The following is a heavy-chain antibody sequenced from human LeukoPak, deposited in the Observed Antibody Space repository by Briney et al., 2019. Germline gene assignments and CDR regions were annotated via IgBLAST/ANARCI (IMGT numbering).Heavy chain of an antibody. CDR1: GFTFSSYE. CDR3: AGYSRGWYSLFY. V-gene: IGHV3-48*03. J-gene: IGHJ4*02. Sequence: GGSLRLSCAASGFTFSSYEMNGVRQAPGKGLEWVSYISSSGSTIYYADSVKGRFTISRDNAKNSLYLQMNSLRAEDTAVYYCAGYSRGWYSLFYWGQGTLVTVSS. D-gene: IGHD6-19*01. CDR2: ISSSGSTI.